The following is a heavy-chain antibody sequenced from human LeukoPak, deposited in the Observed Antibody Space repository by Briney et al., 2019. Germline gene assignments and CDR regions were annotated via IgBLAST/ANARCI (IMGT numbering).Heavy chain of an antibody. Sequence: PSETLSLTCTVSGGSISSYYWGWIRQPPGRGLEWIGYIYNSGSTDYNPSLKSRVTISVDTPKNQFSLKLSSVTAADTAVYYCARPSCSWPGQYFDLWGRGTLVTVSS. D-gene: IGHD6-13*01. CDR2: IYNSGST. CDR1: GGSISSYY. V-gene: IGHV4-59*08. CDR3: ARPSCSWPGQYFDL. J-gene: IGHJ2*01.